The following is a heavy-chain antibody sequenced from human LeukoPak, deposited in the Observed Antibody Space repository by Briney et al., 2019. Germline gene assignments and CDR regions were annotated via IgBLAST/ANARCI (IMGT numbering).Heavy chain of an antibody. Sequence: GSLRLSCAASGFTFSSYAMHWVRQAPGKGLEWVAVISYDGSNKYYADSVKGRFTISRDNSKNTLYLQMNSLRAEDTAVYYCAKARYGSGSSLYYYYYMDVWGKGTTVTISS. D-gene: IGHD3-10*01. CDR2: ISYDGSNK. CDR3: AKARYGSGSSLYYYYYMDV. V-gene: IGHV3-30*04. CDR1: GFTFSSYA. J-gene: IGHJ6*03.